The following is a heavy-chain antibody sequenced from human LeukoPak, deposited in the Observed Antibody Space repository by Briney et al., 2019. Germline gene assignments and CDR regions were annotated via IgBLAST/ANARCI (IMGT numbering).Heavy chain of an antibody. J-gene: IGHJ5*02. Sequence: ASVKVSCKASGYTFTSYGISWVRQAPGQGLEWMGWTSAFNGNTNYAQKLQGRVTMTRDTSTSTAYMELRSLRSDDTAVYYCARDADYDFWSGYRNWFDPWGQGTLVSVSS. CDR2: TSAFNGNT. CDR1: GYTFTSYG. D-gene: IGHD3-3*01. CDR3: ARDADYDFWSGYRNWFDP. V-gene: IGHV1-18*01.